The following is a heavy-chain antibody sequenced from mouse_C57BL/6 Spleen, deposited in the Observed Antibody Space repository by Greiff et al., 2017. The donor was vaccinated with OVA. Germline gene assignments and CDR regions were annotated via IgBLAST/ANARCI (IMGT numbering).Heavy chain of an antibody. Sequence: EVKLMESGAELVRPGASVKLSCTASGFNIKDYYMHWVKQRPEQGLEWIGRIDPEDGDTAYAPKFQGKATMTADTSSNTAYLQLSILPSDDTAVYYGTTDDGSSPAWFAYWGQGTLVTVSA. V-gene: IGHV14-1*01. CDR1: GFNIKDYY. CDR3: TTDDGSSPAWFAY. CDR2: IDPEDGDT. D-gene: IGHD1-1*01. J-gene: IGHJ3*01.